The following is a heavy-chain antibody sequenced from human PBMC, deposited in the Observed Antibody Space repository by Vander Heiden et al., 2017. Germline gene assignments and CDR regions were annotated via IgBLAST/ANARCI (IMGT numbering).Heavy chain of an antibody. V-gene: IGHV3-23*01. J-gene: IGHJ6*02. CDR3: ARAQGSLVRGVTHYHYGLDV. CDR1: GFTFRSHA. Sequence: QLLESGGDFVQPGGSLRLSCAASGFTFRSHAMSWVSQAPGKGLEWVSTITGSGENTHYADSVKGRFTISRDNYKNTLNLQMNSLRGDDTALYYCARAQGSLVRGVTHYHYGLDVWGQGTTVIVS. CDR2: ITGSGENT. D-gene: IGHD3-10*01.